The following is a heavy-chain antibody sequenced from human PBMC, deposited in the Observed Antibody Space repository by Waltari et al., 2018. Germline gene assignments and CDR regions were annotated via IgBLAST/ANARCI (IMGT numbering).Heavy chain of an antibody. D-gene: IGHD3-10*01. Sequence: QVQLQESGPGLVVPSQTLSLTSTVSGGSIRSSSYYWSWIRQPAGKGLEWIGYIYNRGRTNYNPSHKRQVTISVNTSDNQSSMKPSCRSAADTAVDYCARAGFSPAFDIWGQGKMVTVSS. CDR3: ARAGFSPAFDI. CDR2: IYNRGRT. V-gene: IGHV4-61*09. CDR1: GGSIRSSSYY. J-gene: IGHJ3*02.